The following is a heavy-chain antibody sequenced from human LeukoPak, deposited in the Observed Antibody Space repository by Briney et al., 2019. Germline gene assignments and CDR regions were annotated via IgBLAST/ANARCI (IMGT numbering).Heavy chain of an antibody. CDR2: INHSGST. CDR1: GGSFSGYY. Sequence: SETLSLTCAVYGGSFSGYYWSWIRQPPGKGLEWIGEINHSGSTNYNPSLKSGVNISVDTYKNQFSLQLRSVTAADTAVYYCATRSFRGGWHRGSPWFDPWGQGTLVTVSS. CDR3: ATRSFRGGWHRGSPWFDP. V-gene: IGHV4-34*01. D-gene: IGHD6-19*01. J-gene: IGHJ5*02.